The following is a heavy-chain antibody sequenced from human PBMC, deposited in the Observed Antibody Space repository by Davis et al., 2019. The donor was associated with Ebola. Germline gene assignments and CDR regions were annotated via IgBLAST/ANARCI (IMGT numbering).Heavy chain of an antibody. CDR2: NRNKANSYAT. J-gene: IGHJ4*02. V-gene: IGHV3-73*01. Sequence: GESLKIPCAASGFIFSGSAMHRVRPASGKGLEWVGRNRNKANSYATAYAASVKGRFTISRDNSKNTAYLQMNSLKTEDTAVYYCMTVRATFNYWGQGTLVTVSS. D-gene: IGHD1-26*01. CDR1: GFIFSGSA. CDR3: MTVRATFNY.